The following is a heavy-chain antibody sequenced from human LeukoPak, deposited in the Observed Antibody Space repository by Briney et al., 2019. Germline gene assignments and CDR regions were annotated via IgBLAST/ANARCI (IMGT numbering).Heavy chain of an antibody. CDR2: XXXXGSEK. J-gene: IGHJ5*02. CDR3: ARAGGSILTLSPGSGXXXFDP. Sequence: SCAAXGFXFSSXXXXXXRXXXXXGLXXXAXXXXXGSEKHYVDSVKGRFTISRDNAKNSLYLQMNSLRDEDTAVYYCARAGGSILTLSPGSGXXXFDPWGQGTXVXXXX. V-gene: IGHV3-7*02. CDR1: GFXFSSXX. D-gene: IGHD6-25*01.